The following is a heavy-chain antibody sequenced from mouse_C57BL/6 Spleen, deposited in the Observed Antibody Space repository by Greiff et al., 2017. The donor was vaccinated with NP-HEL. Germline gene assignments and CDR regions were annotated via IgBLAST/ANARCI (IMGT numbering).Heavy chain of an antibody. CDR2: IHPNSGST. Sequence: VQLQQSGAELVKPGASVKLSCKASGYTFTSYWMHWVKQRPGQGLEWIGMIHPNSGSTNYNEKFKSKATLTVDKSSSTAYMQLSSLTSEDSAVYYCARLYDYDGGDYWGQGTSVTVSS. CDR1: GYTFTSYW. D-gene: IGHD2-4*01. CDR3: ARLYDYDGGDY. V-gene: IGHV1-64*01. J-gene: IGHJ4*01.